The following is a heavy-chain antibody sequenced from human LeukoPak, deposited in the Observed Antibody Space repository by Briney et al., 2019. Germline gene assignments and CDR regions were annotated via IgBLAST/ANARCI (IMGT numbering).Heavy chain of an antibody. CDR1: GFTFSSYW. CDR3: ARVVGIAAAGIDYYYYGMDV. CDR2: IKQDGSEK. V-gene: IGHV3-7*01. D-gene: IGHD6-13*01. J-gene: IGHJ6*02. Sequence: GGSLRLSCAASGFTFSSYWMSWVRQAPGKGLEWVANIKQDGSEKYYADSVKGRFTISRDNAKNTLYLQMNSLRAEDTAVYYCARVVGIAAAGIDYYYYGMDVWGQGTTVTVSS.